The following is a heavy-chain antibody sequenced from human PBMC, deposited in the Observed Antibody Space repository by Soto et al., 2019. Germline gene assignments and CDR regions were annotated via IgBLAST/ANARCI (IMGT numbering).Heavy chain of an antibody. J-gene: IGHJ4*02. CDR3: ARGSYSGGYSFDY. Sequence: QVQLQESGPGLVKPSETLSLTCIVSGGSVSSGTYYWSWIRQPPGTALQWIGNIFYTGSTNYNPSLKSRVAISVETSQHQLSLNLSSVTAADTAVYFCARGSYSGGYSFDYWGQGTLVTASS. V-gene: IGHV4-61*01. D-gene: IGHD1-26*01. CDR2: IFYTGST. CDR1: GGSVSSGTYY.